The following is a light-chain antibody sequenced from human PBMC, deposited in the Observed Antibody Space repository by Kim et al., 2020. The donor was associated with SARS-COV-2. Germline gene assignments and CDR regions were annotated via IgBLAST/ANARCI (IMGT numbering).Light chain of an antibody. CDR3: YSAADNAWV. V-gene: IGLV3-27*01. CDR1: VLAKKY. J-gene: IGLJ3*02. Sequence: SYELTQPSSVSVSPGQTARITCSGDVLAKKYARWFQQKPGQAPVLVIYKDNERPSGIPERFSGSSSGTTVTLTISGAQVEDEADYYCYSAADNAWVFGGRTQLDVL. CDR2: KDN.